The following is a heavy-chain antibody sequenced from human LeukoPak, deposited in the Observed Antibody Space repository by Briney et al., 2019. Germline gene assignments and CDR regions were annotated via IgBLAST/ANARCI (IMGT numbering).Heavy chain of an antibody. CDR1: GGSISSSSYY. Sequence: SETLSLTCTVSGGSISSSSYYWGWIRQPPGKGLEWIGEINHSGSTNYNPSLKSRVTISVDTSKNQFSLKLSSVTAADTAVYYCARHWGMAAAGGGSTYYYYGMDVWGQGTTVTVSS. J-gene: IGHJ6*02. V-gene: IGHV4-39*01. CDR2: INHSGST. D-gene: IGHD6-13*01. CDR3: ARHWGMAAAGGGSTYYYYGMDV.